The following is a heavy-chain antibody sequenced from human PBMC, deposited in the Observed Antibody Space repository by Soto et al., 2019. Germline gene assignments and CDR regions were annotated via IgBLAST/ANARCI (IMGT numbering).Heavy chain of an antibody. Sequence: QVQLVESGGGVVQPGRSLRLSCAASGFTFSSYAMHWVRQAPGKGLEWVAVISYDGSNKYYADSVKGRFTISRDNSKKXRXRXXNIVRAEDTAVYYCARDAFVVVVAATFSYYSGMDVWGKGTTVTVCS. CDR2: ISYDGSNK. CDR1: GFTFSSYA. V-gene: IGHV3-30-3*01. CDR3: ARDAFVVVVAATFSYYSGMDV. J-gene: IGHJ6*04. D-gene: IGHD2-15*01.